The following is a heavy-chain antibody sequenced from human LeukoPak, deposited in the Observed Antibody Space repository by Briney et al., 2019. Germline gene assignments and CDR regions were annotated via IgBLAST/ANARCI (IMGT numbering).Heavy chain of an antibody. Sequence: SETLSLTCTVSGGSISSGDYYWSWIRQPPGKGLEWIGYIYYSGSTYYNPSLKSRVTISVDTSKNQFSLKLSSVTAADTAVYYCARDWDGEYYFDYWGQGTLVTVSS. J-gene: IGHJ4*02. CDR2: IYYSGST. V-gene: IGHV4-30-4*02. CDR1: GGSISSGDYY. D-gene: IGHD3-10*01. CDR3: ARDWDGEYYFDY.